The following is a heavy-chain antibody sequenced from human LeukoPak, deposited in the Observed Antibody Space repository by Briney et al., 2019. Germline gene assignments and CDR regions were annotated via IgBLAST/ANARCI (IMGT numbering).Heavy chain of an antibody. CDR3: AKVRITMVVVVMQYYFDY. Sequence: GGSLRLSCAASGFTFSSYWMHWVRQAPGKGLVWVSRINSDGSSISYADSVKGRFTISRDNAKNTLYLQMNSLRAEDTAVYYCAKVRITMVVVVMQYYFDYWGQGTLVTVSS. D-gene: IGHD3-22*01. CDR1: GFTFSSYW. J-gene: IGHJ4*02. V-gene: IGHV3-74*01. CDR2: INSDGSSI.